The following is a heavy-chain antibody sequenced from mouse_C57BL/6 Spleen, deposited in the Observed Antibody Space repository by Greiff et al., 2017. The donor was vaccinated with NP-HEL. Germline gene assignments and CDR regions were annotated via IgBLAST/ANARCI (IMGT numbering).Heavy chain of an antibody. Sequence: QVQLQQSGAELARPGASVKLSCKASGYTFTSYGISWVKQRTGQGLEWIGEIYPRSGNTYYNEKFKGKATRTADKSSSTAYMELRSLTSEDSAVYFCARDSSGYEDYWGQGTSVTVSS. D-gene: IGHD3-2*02. CDR2: IYPRSGNT. J-gene: IGHJ4*01. CDR1: GYTFTSYG. CDR3: ARDSSGYEDY. V-gene: IGHV1-81*01.